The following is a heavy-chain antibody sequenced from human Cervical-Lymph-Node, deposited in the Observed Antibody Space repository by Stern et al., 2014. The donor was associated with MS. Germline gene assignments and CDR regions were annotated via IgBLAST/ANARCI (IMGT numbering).Heavy chain of an antibody. Sequence: QVQLLQPGAEVKKPGASVKVSCKVSGYTLTELSMHWVRQAPGKGLEWMGGFDPEAGETIYAQKFQGRVTMTKDTSKDTAYMELSSMRSEDTAVYYCATARGQHDHPFDYWGQGTLVTVSS. CDR2: FDPEAGET. CDR3: ATARGQHDHPFDY. J-gene: IGHJ4*02. CDR1: GYTLTELS. D-gene: IGHD3-10*01. V-gene: IGHV1-24*01.